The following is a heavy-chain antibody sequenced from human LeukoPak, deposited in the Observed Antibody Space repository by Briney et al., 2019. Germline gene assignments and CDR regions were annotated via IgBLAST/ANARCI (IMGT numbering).Heavy chain of an antibody. Sequence: PGGSLRLSCAASGFTFSSYWMSWVRQAPGKGLEWVANIKQDGSEKYYVDSVKGRFTISRDNAKNSLYLQMNSLRAEDTAVYYCARGPHYDSSGYRIFDYWGQGTLATVSS. CDR1: GFTFSSYW. CDR2: IKQDGSEK. J-gene: IGHJ4*02. D-gene: IGHD3-22*01. CDR3: ARGPHYDSSGYRIFDY. V-gene: IGHV3-7*01.